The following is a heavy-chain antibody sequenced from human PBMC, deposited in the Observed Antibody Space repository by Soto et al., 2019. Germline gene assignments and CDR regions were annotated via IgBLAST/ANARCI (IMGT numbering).Heavy chain of an antibody. CDR2: IYHSGST. J-gene: IGHJ6*02. V-gene: IGHV4-4*02. D-gene: IGHD3-3*01. CDR3: ARLKGGVTIFGVVTHYYYGMDV. CDR1: GGSISSSNW. Sequence: SETLSLTCAVSGGSISSSNWWSWVRQPPGKGLEWIGEIYHSGSTNYNPSLKSRVTISVDKSKNQFSLKLSSVTAADTAVYYCARLKGGVTIFGVVTHYYYGMDVWGQGTTVTVS.